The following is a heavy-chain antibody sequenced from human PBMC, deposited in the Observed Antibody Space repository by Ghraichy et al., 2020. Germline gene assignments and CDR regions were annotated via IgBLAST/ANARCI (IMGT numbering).Heavy chain of an antibody. CDR2: IKEDGSEK. Sequence: GGSLRLSCAASGFTFSSSSMNWVRQAPGKGLKWVANIKEDGSEKYYGDYVKGRFTIFRDNAMNSVYLQMNSLRAEDTAVYYCARFRPFDYWGQGTLVTVSS. CDR3: ARFRPFDY. J-gene: IGHJ4*02. V-gene: IGHV3-7*01. CDR1: GFTFSSSS.